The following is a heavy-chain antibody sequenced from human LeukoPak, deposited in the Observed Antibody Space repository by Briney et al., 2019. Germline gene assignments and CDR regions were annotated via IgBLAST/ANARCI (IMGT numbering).Heavy chain of an antibody. Sequence: PGRSLRLYCAAYGFTFSSYAMSWVRQAPGKGLEWVSAISGSGGSTYYADSVKGRFTISRDNSKNTLYLQMNSLRAEDTAVYYCAKKRYYDILAPFDYWGQGTLVTVSS. CDR1: GFTFSSYA. V-gene: IGHV3-23*01. J-gene: IGHJ4*02. CDR2: ISGSGGST. D-gene: IGHD3-9*01. CDR3: AKKRYYDILAPFDY.